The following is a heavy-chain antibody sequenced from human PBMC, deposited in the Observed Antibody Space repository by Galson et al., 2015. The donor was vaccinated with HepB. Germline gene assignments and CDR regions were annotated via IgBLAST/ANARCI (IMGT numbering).Heavy chain of an antibody. CDR2: ISTNGATI. Sequence: SLRLSCAASDSTFSSYTMHWVRQTPGKGLQWVSYISTNGATIHYADSVKGRFTIARDNAKNTTWLQMNSLRAEDTAVYYCATTKFGSGAYWTFDIWGQGTLVTVSS. D-gene: IGHD4/OR15-4a*01. CDR1: DSTFSSYT. J-gene: IGHJ3*02. V-gene: IGHV3-48*03. CDR3: ATTKFGSGAYWTFDI.